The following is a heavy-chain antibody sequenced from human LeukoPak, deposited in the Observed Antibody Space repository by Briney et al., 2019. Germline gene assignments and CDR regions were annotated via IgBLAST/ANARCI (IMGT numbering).Heavy chain of an antibody. Sequence: ASVKVSCKASGGTFSSYAISWVRQAPGQGLEWMGGIIPIFGTANYAQKFQGRVTITADKSTSTAYMELSSLRYEDTAVYYCASGDHYYDSSGYFYWGQGTLVTVSS. J-gene: IGHJ4*02. CDR2: IIPIFGTA. D-gene: IGHD3-22*01. V-gene: IGHV1-69*06. CDR3: ASGDHYYDSSGYFY. CDR1: GGTFSSYA.